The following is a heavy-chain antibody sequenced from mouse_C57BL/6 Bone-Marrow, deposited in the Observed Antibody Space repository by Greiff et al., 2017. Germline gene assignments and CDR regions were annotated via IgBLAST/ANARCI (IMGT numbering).Heavy chain of an antibody. Sequence: QVQLQQPGAELVKPGASVTLSCKASGYTFTSYWMHWVKQRPGQGLEWIGMIHPNSGSTNYNEKFKSKATLTVDKSSSTAYMQLSSLTSEDSAVYYCARRVITTVVAPFFDYWGQGTTLTVSS. V-gene: IGHV1-64*01. CDR3: ARRVITTVVAPFFDY. J-gene: IGHJ2*01. CDR2: IHPNSGST. D-gene: IGHD1-1*01. CDR1: GYTFTSYW.